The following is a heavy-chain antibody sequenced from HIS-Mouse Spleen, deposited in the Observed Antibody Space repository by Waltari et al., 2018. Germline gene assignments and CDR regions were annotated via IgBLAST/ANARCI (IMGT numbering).Heavy chain of an antibody. CDR1: GGSISSSSYY. CDR2: IYYSGRP. J-gene: IGHJ2*01. V-gene: IGHV4-39*07. D-gene: IGHD6-13*01. Sequence: QLQLQESGPGLVKPSETLSLTCTVSGGSISSSSYYWGWIRQHPGKGLEWIGSIYYSGRPYYNPSLKSRVTISVDTSKNQFSLKLSSVTAADTAVYYCAREIPYSSSWYDWYFDLWGRGTLVTVSS. CDR3: AREIPYSSSWYDWYFDL.